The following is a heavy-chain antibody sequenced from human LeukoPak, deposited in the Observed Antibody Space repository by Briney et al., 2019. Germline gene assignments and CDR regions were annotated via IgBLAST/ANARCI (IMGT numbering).Heavy chain of an antibody. CDR1: GGSFSGY. J-gene: IGHJ4*02. V-gene: IGHV4-34*01. CDR2: IKHTGNT. Sequence: SETLSLTCGVYGGSFSGYWSWIRQPPGEGLEWIAEIKHTGNTNYNPSLKSRVTLSIDTSDHQFSLNLRSVTAADTAGYYCVRGGDGGYYFDSWGQGALVTVSS. CDR3: VRGGDGGYYFDS. D-gene: IGHD3-10*01.